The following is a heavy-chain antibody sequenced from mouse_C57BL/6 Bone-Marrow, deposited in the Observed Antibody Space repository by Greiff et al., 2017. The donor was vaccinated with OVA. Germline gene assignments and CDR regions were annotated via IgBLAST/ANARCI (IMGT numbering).Heavy chain of an antibody. CDR1: GYTFTNYW. Sequence: QVQLQQSGAELVRPGTSVKMSCKASGYTFTNYWIGWAKPRPGHGLEWIGDIYPGGGYTNSNETFKGNATLTSDKSSSTAYMQFSSLTSEDSAIYYCARRGVYDGYLYYAMDDWGQGTSVTVSS. V-gene: IGHV1-63*01. D-gene: IGHD2-3*01. CDR3: ARRGVYDGYLYYAMDD. CDR2: IYPGGGYT. J-gene: IGHJ4*01.